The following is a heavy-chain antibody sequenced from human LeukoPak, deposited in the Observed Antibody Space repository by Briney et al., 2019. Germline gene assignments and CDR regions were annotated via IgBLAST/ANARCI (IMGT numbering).Heavy chain of an antibody. Sequence: SETLSLTCAVYGGSFSGYYWSWIRQPPGKGLEWIGEINHSGSTHYYPSLQSRVTISLDTSKNQFSLKLASVTAGDTAIYYCARRGGVAGWFDPWGQGTLVTVSS. D-gene: IGHD6-19*01. V-gene: IGHV4-34*01. CDR2: INHSGST. CDR3: ARRGGVAGWFDP. CDR1: GGSFSGYY. J-gene: IGHJ5*02.